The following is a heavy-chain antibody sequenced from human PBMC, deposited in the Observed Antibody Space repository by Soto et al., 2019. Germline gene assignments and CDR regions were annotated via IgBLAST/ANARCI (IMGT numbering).Heavy chain of an antibody. J-gene: IGHJ6*02. CDR3: ARGIPLHYFVVVVAAAQYYYYVMDV. CDR1: GYTFTGYY. Sequence: GASVKVSCKASGYTFTGYYMQWVRQAPGQGLEWMGWINPNSGGTNYAQKFQGRVTMTRDTSTSTAYMELSRLRSDDTAVYYCARGIPLHYFVVVVAAAQYYYYVMDVWGQGTTVTVSS. CDR2: INPNSGGT. V-gene: IGHV1-2*02. D-gene: IGHD2-15*01.